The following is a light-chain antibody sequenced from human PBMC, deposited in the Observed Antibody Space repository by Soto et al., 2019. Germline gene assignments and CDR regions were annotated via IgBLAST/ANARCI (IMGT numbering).Light chain of an antibody. CDR1: QSVGSY. Sequence: EIVLTQSPATLSLSPGERATLSCGASQSVGSYLAWHQQKPGQAPRLLIYDASNRATGIPARFSGSGSGTDFTLTISSLEPEDFAVYYCQQRGNWPRTFGQGTKVEIK. CDR2: DAS. J-gene: IGKJ1*01. CDR3: QQRGNWPRT. V-gene: IGKV3-11*01.